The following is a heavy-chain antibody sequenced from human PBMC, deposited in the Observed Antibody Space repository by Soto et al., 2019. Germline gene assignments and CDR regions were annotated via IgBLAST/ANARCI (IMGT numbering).Heavy chain of an antibody. Sequence: SETLSLTCTVSGGSISSSSYYWGWIRQPPGKGLEWIGSIYYSGSTYYNPSLKSRVTISVDTSKNQFSLKLSSVTAADTAVYYCARHVGEPHYYYYYMDVWGKGTTVTVSS. J-gene: IGHJ6*03. D-gene: IGHD2-15*01. CDR3: ARHVGEPHYYYYYMDV. CDR1: GGSISSSSYY. CDR2: IYYSGST. V-gene: IGHV4-39*01.